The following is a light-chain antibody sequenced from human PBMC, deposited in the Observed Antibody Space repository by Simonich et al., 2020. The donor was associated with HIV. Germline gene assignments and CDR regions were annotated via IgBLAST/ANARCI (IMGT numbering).Light chain of an antibody. CDR2: EVS. J-gene: IGLJ2*01. V-gene: IGLV2-8*01. CDR3: SSYAGSNNLV. Sequence: QSALTQPPSASGSPGQSVTIPCTGTSSDVGGYNYVSWYQQHPGKAPKLMIYEVSKRPSGVPDRFSGSKSGNTASLTVSGLQAEDEAEYYCSSYAGSNNLVFGGGTKVTVL. CDR1: SSDVGGYNY.